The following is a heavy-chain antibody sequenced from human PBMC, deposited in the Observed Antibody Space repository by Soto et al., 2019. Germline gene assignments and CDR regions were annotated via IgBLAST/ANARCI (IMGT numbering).Heavy chain of an antibody. D-gene: IGHD1-26*01. J-gene: IGHJ3*02. V-gene: IGHV1-69*13. CDR1: GGTFSSYA. CDR2: IIPIFGTA. Sequence: ASVKVSCKASGGTFSSYAISWVRQAPGQGLEWMGGIIPIFGTANYAQKFQGRVTITADESTSTAYMELSSLRSEDTAVYYCAGGEIRGGSYDDAFDIWGQGTMVTVSS. CDR3: AGGEIRGGSYDDAFDI.